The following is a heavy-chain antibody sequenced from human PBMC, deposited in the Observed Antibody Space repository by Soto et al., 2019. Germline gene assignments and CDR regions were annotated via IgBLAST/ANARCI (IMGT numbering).Heavy chain of an antibody. J-gene: IGHJ3*01. D-gene: IGHD2-15*01. CDR1: GFRFSDDA. CDR3: ARELILVTSAFHV. V-gene: IGHV3-30-3*01. Sequence: QVQLLQSGGGVVQPGRSLRLSCVASGFRFSDDAMHWVRQAPGKGLEWVALISYDGGNKYYADSVKGRFTISRDNSKNTVYLELSSLRAEDTAVYFCARELILVTSAFHVWGQWTLVTVSS. CDR2: ISYDGGNK.